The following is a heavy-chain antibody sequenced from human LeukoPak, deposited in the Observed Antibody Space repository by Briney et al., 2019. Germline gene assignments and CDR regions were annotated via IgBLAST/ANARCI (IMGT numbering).Heavy chain of an antibody. CDR2: MNIRCGNT. CDR3: ARSFCTSVSCPKGHYSYVMDV. D-gene: IGHD2-8*02. J-gene: IGHJ6*02. V-gene: IGHV3-21*01. Sequence: GGCLRLSCAASGFTFSSYAVTWVRQAPEKGLEWVSYMNIRCGNTFYADSLKGRFTVSRDNAKNSLFLQMDSLRAEDTAVYYCARSFCTSVSCPKGHYSYVMDVWGQGTTVTLSS. CDR1: GFTFSSYA.